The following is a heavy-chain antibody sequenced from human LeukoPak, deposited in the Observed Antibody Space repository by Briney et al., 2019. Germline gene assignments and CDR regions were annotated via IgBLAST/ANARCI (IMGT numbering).Heavy chain of an antibody. CDR3: ARFLGLVHGGAFDI. J-gene: IGHJ3*02. V-gene: IGHV4-59*01. CDR1: GGAITNYY. CDR2: IYYTGST. Sequence: SETLSLTCGVSGGAITNYYWNWIRQPPGKGLEWLGYIYYTGSTTYNPPVKSRITISLDTSKKQISLKLRSVTAADTAVYYCARFLGLVHGGAFDIWGQGTMVTVSS. D-gene: IGHD6-19*01.